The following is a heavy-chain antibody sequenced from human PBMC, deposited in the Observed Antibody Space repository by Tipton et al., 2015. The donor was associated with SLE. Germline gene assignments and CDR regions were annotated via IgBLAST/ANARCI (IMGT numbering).Heavy chain of an antibody. V-gene: IGHV1-46*01. CDR1: GYTLTSYY. D-gene: IGHD6-13*01. J-gene: IGHJ4*02. CDR2: INPSGGST. CDR3: AKRSASSLYYFDS. Sequence: QSGPEVKKPGASVKVSCKASGYTLTSYYMHWVRQAPGQGLEWMGIINPSGGSTRYAQKFQGRVTMTRDTSTSTLYMELSSLRSEDTAVYYCAKRSASSLYYFDSWGQGTLVTVSS.